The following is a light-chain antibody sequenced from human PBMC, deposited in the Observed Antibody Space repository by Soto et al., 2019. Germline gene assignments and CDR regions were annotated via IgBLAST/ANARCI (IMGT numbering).Light chain of an antibody. CDR2: DAS. V-gene: IGKV1-5*01. Sequence: DIPMTQSPSTLSASVGDRVTITCRASQSISSWLAWYQQKPGKAPNLLIYDASTLESGVPSRFSGSGSGTEVTLTISSLQPDDFATYYCQQYDSFPGTFGQGTKVEI. CDR3: QQYDSFPGT. CDR1: QSISSW. J-gene: IGKJ1*01.